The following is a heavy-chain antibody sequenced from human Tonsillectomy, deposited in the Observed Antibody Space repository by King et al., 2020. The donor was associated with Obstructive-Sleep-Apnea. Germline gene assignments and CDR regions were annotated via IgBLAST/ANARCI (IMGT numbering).Heavy chain of an antibody. CDR3: ARGGRKYCGGDCYSFDY. J-gene: IGHJ4*02. D-gene: IGHD2-21*02. CDR1: GGAISSYY. V-gene: IGHV4-59*01. Sequence: QLQESGPGLVKPSETLSLTCTVSGGAISSYYWSWIRQPPGKGLEWIGYIYYSGSTNYNPSLKSRVTISVDTSKNQFSLKLSSVTAADTAVYYCARGGRKYCGGDCYSFDYWGQGTLVTVSS. CDR2: IYYSGST.